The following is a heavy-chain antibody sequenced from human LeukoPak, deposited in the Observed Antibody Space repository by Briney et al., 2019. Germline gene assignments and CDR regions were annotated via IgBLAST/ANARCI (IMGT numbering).Heavy chain of an antibody. CDR1: GGTFSSYA. V-gene: IGHV1-69*05. D-gene: IGHD2-2*02. Sequence: VASVKVSCKASGGTFSSYAISWVRQAPGQGLEWIGGIIPIFGTANYAQKFQGRVTITTDESTSTAYMELSNLRSEDTAVYYCATKDYQLLYWPYYYYYMDVWGKGTTVTVSS. CDR3: ATKDYQLLYWPYYYYYMDV. J-gene: IGHJ6*03. CDR2: IIPIFGTA.